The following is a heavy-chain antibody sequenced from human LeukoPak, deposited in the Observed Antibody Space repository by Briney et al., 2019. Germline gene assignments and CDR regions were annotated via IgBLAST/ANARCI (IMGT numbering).Heavy chain of an antibody. V-gene: IGHV4-4*07. CDR2: IYTSGST. D-gene: IGHD4-17*01. CDR3: ARGYGDYVMMDAFDI. J-gene: IGHJ3*02. CDR1: GGSISSYY. Sequence: SETLSLTCTVSGGSISSYYWSWIRQPAGKGLEWIGHIYTSGSTNYNPSLKSRVTMSVDTSKNQFSLKLSSVTAADTAVYYCARGYGDYVMMDAFDIWGQGTMVTVSS.